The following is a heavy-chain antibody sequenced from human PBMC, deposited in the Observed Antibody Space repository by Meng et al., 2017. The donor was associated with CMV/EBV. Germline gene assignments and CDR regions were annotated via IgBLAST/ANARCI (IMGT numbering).Heavy chain of an antibody. CDR1: GFTFSSYG. CDR2: IRYDGSNK. J-gene: IGHJ4*02. V-gene: IGHV3-30*02. CDR3: AKDKQYYDSSGWIDY. Sequence: GESLKISCAASGFTFSSYGMHWVRQAPGKGLEWVAFIRYDGSNKYYADSVKGRFTISRDNSKNTLYLQMNSLRAEDTAVYYCAKDKQYYDSSGWIDYWGKGTLVTVSS. D-gene: IGHD3-22*01.